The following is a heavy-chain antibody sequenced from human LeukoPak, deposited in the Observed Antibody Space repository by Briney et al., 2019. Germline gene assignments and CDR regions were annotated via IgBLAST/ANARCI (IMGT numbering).Heavy chain of an antibody. J-gene: IGHJ4*02. CDR2: IYYSGST. Sequence: SETLSLTCTVSGGSISSYYWSWIRQPPWKGLEWIGYIYYSGSTNYNPSLKSRVTISVDTSKNQFSLKLSSVTAADTAVYYCARHKRKDSSGPLDFDYWGQGTLVTVSS. CDR1: GGSISSYY. CDR3: ARHKRKDSSGPLDFDY. D-gene: IGHD6-19*01. V-gene: IGHV4-59*08.